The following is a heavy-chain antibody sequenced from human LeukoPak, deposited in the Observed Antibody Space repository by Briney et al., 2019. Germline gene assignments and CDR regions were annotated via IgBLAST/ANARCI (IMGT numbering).Heavy chain of an antibody. V-gene: IGHV3-30-3*01. D-gene: IGHD2-2*02. CDR2: ISYDGSNK. CDR3: ARDSDYTWDY. J-gene: IGHJ4*02. CDR1: GFIFSSYV. Sequence: GGSLRLSCATSGFIFSSYVMSWVRQAPGKGLEWVAVISYDGSNKYYADSVKGRFTISRDNAKNSLYLQMNSLRAEDTAVYFCARDSDYTWDYWGQGTLVTVSS.